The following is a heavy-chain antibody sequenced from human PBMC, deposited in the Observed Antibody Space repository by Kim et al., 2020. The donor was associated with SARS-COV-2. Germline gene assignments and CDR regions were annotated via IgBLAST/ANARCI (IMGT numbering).Heavy chain of an antibody. CDR1: GFTFSSYS. Sequence: GGSLRLSCAASGFTFSSYSMNWVRQAPGKGLEWVSSISSSSSYIYYADSVKGRFTISRDNAKNSLYLQMNSLRAEDTAVYYCARGPRSSSWYEANWFDPWGQGTLVTVSS. CDR3: ARGPRSSSWYEANWFDP. D-gene: IGHD6-13*01. J-gene: IGHJ5*02. CDR2: ISSSSSYI. V-gene: IGHV3-21*01.